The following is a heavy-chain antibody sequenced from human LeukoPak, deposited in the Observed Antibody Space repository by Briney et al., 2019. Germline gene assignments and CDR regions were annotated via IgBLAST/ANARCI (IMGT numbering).Heavy chain of an antibody. J-gene: IGHJ5*02. CDR2: INHSGST. CDR3: ASCIAAAGTWWFDP. V-gene: IGHV4-34*01. Sequence: SETLSLTCAVYGGSFSGYYWSWIRQPPGKGLEWIGEINHSGSTNYNPSLKSRVTISVDTSKNQFSLKLSSVTAADTAVYYCASCIAAAGTWWFDPWGQGTLVTVSS. D-gene: IGHD6-13*01. CDR1: GGSFSGYY.